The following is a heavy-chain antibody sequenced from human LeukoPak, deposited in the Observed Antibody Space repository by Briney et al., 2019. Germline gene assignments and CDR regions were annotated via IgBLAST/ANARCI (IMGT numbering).Heavy chain of an antibody. Sequence: SETLSLTCTVSGASISSYYWSWIRQPPGKGLEWIGYIYYSGSTNYNPSLKSRVTISVDTSKNQFSLKLSSVTAADTAVYYCARELATVTPYYYYGMDVWGQGTTVTVSS. CDR2: IYYSGST. J-gene: IGHJ6*02. V-gene: IGHV4-59*01. CDR1: GASISSYY. CDR3: ARELATVTPYYYYGMDV. D-gene: IGHD4-17*01.